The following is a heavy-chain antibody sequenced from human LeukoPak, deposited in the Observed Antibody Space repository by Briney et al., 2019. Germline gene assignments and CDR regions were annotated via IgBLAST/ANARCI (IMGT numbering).Heavy chain of an antibody. Sequence: PSQTLSLTCTVSGDSISSGGYSWSWIRQPPGKGLEWIGYIYHIGYISQSGNIYQNPSLKSRVTISVDTSKNQFSLKLSSVTAADTAVYYCARVFSYYYDSSGYPDAFDIWGQGTMVTVSS. CDR3: ARVFSYYYDSSGYPDAFDI. D-gene: IGHD3-22*01. V-gene: IGHV4-30-2*01. CDR2: ISQSGNI. CDR1: GDSISSGGYS. J-gene: IGHJ3*02.